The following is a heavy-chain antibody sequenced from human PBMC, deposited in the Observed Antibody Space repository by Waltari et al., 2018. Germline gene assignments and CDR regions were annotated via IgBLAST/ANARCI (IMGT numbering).Heavy chain of an antibody. J-gene: IGHJ4*02. V-gene: IGHV4-61*02. CDR1: GASISSSYY. CDR2: IYTSGST. CDR3: ARELGN. Sequence: QVQLQESGPGLVKPSQTLSLTCAVSGASISSSYYWTWIRQPAGKGLGWIGLIYTSGSTNYNPSLKSRVTISVDASKNQFSLKLSSVTAADTAVYYCARELGNWGQGTLVTVSA.